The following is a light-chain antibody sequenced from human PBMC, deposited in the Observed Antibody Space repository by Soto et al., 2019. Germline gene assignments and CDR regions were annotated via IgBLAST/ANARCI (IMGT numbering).Light chain of an antibody. Sequence: AIQLTQSPSSLSASVGDRVSITCRASQDTHPPLAWYQQKQGKAPKLLISGTFTLQSGVPSRFNGSGSGTDFTLTISRLQPEDFATYYCQHLNNYPPFTFGPGTKVDLE. J-gene: IGKJ3*01. CDR3: QHLNNYPPFT. V-gene: IGKV1D-13*01. CDR2: GTF. CDR1: QDTHPP.